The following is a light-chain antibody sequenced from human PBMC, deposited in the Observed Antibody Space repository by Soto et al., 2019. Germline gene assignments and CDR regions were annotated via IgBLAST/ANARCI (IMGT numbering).Light chain of an antibody. CDR2: GAS. V-gene: IGKV3-20*01. J-gene: IGKJ2*01. CDR3: QQYCSSPPYT. Sequence: EIVLTQSPGTLSLSPGERATLSCRASQSVSSSYLAWYQQKPGQAPRLVIYGASSRPTGIPDRFSGSGSGTDFTLTIISLEPEDFAVYYCQQYCSSPPYTFGQGTKLEIK. CDR1: QSVSSSY.